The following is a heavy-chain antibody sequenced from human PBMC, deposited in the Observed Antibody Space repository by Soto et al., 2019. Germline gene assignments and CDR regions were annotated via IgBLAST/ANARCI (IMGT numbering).Heavy chain of an antibody. CDR3: ARREIQGPIDY. CDR2: IYYSGTT. Sequence: QVQLQESGPGLVKPSDTLSLTCAVSGYSISSSNWWGWIRQPPGKGLEWIGYIYYSGTTYYNPSRRSRVTMSEVTSKNQSSLKLTSVTAVDTAVYYCARREIQGPIDYWGQGTLVTVSS. D-gene: IGHD1-26*01. CDR1: GYSISSSNW. V-gene: IGHV4-28*01. J-gene: IGHJ4*02.